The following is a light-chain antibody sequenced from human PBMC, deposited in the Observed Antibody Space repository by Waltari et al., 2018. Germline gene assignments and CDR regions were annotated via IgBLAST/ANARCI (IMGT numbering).Light chain of an antibody. CDR2: DVS. V-gene: IGLV2-14*01. CDR1: SSDVGGYNF. CDR3: SSQSSNDVVL. J-gene: IGLJ2*01. Sequence: QSALTQPASVSGSPGQSVTISCAGTSSDVGGYNFVSWYQEHPGQAPRVIIYDVSDRPSGVSDRFSGSKSGNTASLTISGLQAEDEADYYCSSQSSNDVVLFGGGTKLTVL.